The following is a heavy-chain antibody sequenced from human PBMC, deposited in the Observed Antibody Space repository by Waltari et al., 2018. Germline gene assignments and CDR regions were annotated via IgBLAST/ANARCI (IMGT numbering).Heavy chain of an antibody. Sequence: QVQLVESGGGVVQPGRSLRLSCAASGFTFSSYAMHWVRQAPGKGIEWVAVISYDGSNKYYSDSVKGRFIISRDNSKTTLSLQMNSLRAEDTAVYYCARAAGEYCSSTSCYIGGMDVWVQGTTVTVSS. D-gene: IGHD2-2*02. J-gene: IGHJ6*02. CDR2: ISYDGSNK. CDR1: GFTFSSYA. CDR3: ARAAGEYCSSTSCYIGGMDV. V-gene: IGHV3-30*16.